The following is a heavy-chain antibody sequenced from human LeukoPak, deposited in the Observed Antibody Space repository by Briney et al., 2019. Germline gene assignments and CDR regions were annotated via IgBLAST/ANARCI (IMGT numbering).Heavy chain of an antibody. D-gene: IGHD6-19*01. V-gene: IGHV1-46*01. CDR2: INLSGGST. J-gene: IGHJ4*02. Sequence: ASVKVSCKASGFTFINYYMHWVRQAPGQGLEWLGIINLSGGSTHYPQKFQDRVTMTRDTSTSTVYMELSSLRSEDTAVYYCAREEPVAATGPDYWGQGTLVTVSS. CDR3: AREEPVAATGPDY. CDR1: GFTFINYY.